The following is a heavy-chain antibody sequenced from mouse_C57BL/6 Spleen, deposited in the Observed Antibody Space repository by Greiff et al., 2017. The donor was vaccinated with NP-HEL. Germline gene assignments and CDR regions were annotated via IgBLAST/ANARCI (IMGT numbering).Heavy chain of an antibody. V-gene: IGHV14-2*01. CDR2: IDPEDGDT. D-gene: IGHD1-1*01. Sequence: VQLQQSGAELVKPGASVKLSCTASGFNIKDYYMHWVKQRTEQGLEWIGRIDPEDGDTKYAPKFQGKATITADTSSNTAYLQRSSLTSEDTAVYYCARHKYYGSSSFDDWGQGTTLTVSS. J-gene: IGHJ2*01. CDR1: GFNIKDYY. CDR3: ARHKYYGSSSFDD.